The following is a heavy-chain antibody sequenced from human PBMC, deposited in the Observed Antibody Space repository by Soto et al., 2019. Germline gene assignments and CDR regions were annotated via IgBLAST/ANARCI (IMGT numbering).Heavy chain of an antibody. CDR1: GFTFSSYG. CDR2: ISYDGSNK. Sequence: QVQLVESGGGVVQPWRSLRLSCAASGFTFSSYGMHWVRQAPGKGLEWVAVISYDGSNKYYADSVEGRFTISRDNSKNTLYLQMNSLRAEDTAVYYCAKDRLRDTAMGIFDYWGQGTLVTVSS. V-gene: IGHV3-30*18. J-gene: IGHJ4*02. CDR3: AKDRLRDTAMGIFDY. D-gene: IGHD5-18*01.